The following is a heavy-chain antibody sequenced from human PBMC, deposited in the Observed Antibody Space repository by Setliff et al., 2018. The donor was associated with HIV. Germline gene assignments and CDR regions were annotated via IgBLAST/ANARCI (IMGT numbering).Heavy chain of an antibody. D-gene: IGHD3-22*01. J-gene: IGHJ6*03. CDR3: ARARRDSYDRGRRNHYYIDV. V-gene: IGHV1-8*02. Sequence: ASVKVSCKASGYTFTSYDINWVRQATGQGLEWMGWMDPNSGNTGYAQKFQGRATMTRDASISTAYLELNTLKFEDTAVYYCARARRDSYDRGRRNHYYIDVWGKGTTVTVSS. CDR2: MDPNSGNT. CDR1: GYTFTSYD.